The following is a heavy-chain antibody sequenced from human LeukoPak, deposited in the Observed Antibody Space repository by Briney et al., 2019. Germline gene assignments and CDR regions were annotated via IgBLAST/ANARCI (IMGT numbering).Heavy chain of an antibody. CDR3: AKTPQRRGYCSGGSCPNWFDP. CDR1: GFTFSSYA. D-gene: IGHD2-15*01. V-gene: IGHV3-23*01. CDR2: ISGSGGST. J-gene: IGHJ5*02. Sequence: GGSLRLSCAASGFTFSSYAMSWVRQAPGKGLEWVSAISGSGGSTYYAASVKGRFTISRDNSKNTLYLQMNSLRAEDTAVYYCAKTPQRRGYCSGGSCPNWFDPWGQGTLVTVSS.